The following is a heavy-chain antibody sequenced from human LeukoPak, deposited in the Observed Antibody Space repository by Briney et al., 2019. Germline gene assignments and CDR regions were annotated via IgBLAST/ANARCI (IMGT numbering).Heavy chain of an antibody. CDR3: VAYYDSSGYGY. CDR1: GGSFSGYY. J-gene: IGHJ4*02. CDR2: INHSGST. D-gene: IGHD3-22*01. Sequence: PSETLSLNCAVYGGSFSGYYWSWIRQPPGKGLEWIGEINHSGSTNYNPSLKSRVTISVDTSKNQFSLKLSSVTAADTAVYYCVAYYDSSGYGYWGQGTLVTVSS. V-gene: IGHV4-34*01.